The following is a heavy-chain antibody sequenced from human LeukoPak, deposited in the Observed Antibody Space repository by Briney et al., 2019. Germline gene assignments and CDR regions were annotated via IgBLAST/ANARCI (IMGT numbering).Heavy chain of an antibody. CDR3: ARDWKADF. J-gene: IGHJ4*01. CDR1: GFTFSTYA. V-gene: IGHV3-23*05. CDR2: IDIYSTRT. Sequence: GGSLRLSCATSGFTFSTYAMTWVRQAPGKGLEWVSAIDIYSTRTNYVDSVKGRFTISRDNSKNTLYLQMNSLRGEDTAIYYCARDWKADFWGHGTLVTVSS. D-gene: IGHD1-1*01.